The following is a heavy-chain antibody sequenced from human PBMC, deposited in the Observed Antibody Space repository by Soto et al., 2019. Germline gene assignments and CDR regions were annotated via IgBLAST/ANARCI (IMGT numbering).Heavy chain of an antibody. J-gene: IGHJ4*02. CDR2: IYYSGST. Sequence: SETLSLTCTVSGGSISSGGYYWSWIRQHPGKGLEWIGYIYYSGSTYYNPSLKSRVTISVDTSKNQFSLKLSSVTAADTAVYYCARGSGDYYDSSGYYRDYWGQGTLVTVSS. V-gene: IGHV4-31*03. CDR1: GGSISSGGYY. CDR3: ARGSGDYYDSSGYYRDY. D-gene: IGHD3-22*01.